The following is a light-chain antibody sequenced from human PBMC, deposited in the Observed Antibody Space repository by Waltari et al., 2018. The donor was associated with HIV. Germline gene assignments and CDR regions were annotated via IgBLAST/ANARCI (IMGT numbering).Light chain of an antibody. CDR1: QRIGNW. V-gene: IGKV1-5*03. CDR3: QQYNTYPLT. CDR2: KAS. Sequence: DIQMTQSPSTLPASAGDRVTITCRTSQRIGNWLAWYQHKPGKAPKVVIYKASSLESGVPSRFRGSGSGTEFTLTISSLQPDDFATYYCQQYNTYPLTFGPGTKVDIK. J-gene: IGKJ3*01.